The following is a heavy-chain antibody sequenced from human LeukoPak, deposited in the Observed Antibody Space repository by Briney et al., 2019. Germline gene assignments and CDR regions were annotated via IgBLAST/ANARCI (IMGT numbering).Heavy chain of an antibody. Sequence: PSETLSLTCTVSGGSISSSSYYWSWIRQHPGKGLEWIGYIYYSGSTYYNPSLKSRVTISVDTSKNQFSLKLSSVTAADTAVYYCARLYTSFRAFDIWGQGTMVTVSS. CDR2: IYYSGST. V-gene: IGHV4-31*03. D-gene: IGHD6-6*01. J-gene: IGHJ3*02. CDR1: GGSISSSSYY. CDR3: ARLYTSFRAFDI.